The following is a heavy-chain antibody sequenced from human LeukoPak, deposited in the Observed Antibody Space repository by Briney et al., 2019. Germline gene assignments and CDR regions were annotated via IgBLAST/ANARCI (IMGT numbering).Heavy chain of an antibody. CDR1: GYTFTSYY. V-gene: IGHV1-46*01. CDR3: ARGYCSGGRCYDPDY. CDR2: INPSGGST. J-gene: IGHJ4*02. Sequence: ASVKVSCKASGYTFTSYYMHWVRQAPGQGLEWMGIINPSGGSTSYAQKFQGRVTMTRDMSTSTVYMELRSLRSEDTAVYYCARGYCSGGRCYDPDYWGQRTLVTVSS. D-gene: IGHD2-15*01.